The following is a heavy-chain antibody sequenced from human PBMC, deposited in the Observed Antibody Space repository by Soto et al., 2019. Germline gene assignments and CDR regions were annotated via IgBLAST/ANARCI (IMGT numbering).Heavy chain of an antibody. J-gene: IGHJ4*02. CDR3: ARAPPTHYDILTGYYANFDY. CDR2: INAGNGNT. Sequence: GASVKVSCKASGYTFTSYAMHWVRQAPGQRLEWMGWINAGNGNTKYSQKFQGRVTITRDTSASTAYMELSSLRSEDTAVYYCARAPPTHYDILTGYYANFDYWGQGTLVTVSS. CDR1: GYTFTSYA. D-gene: IGHD3-9*01. V-gene: IGHV1-3*01.